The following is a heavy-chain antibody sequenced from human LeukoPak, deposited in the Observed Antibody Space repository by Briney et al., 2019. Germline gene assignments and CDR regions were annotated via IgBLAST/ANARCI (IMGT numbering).Heavy chain of an antibody. CDR2: ISSSSSTI. J-gene: IGHJ1*01. CDR3: ARDEYCSGGSCGLN. D-gene: IGHD2-15*01. CDR1: GLTFSSYA. V-gene: IGHV3-48*01. Sequence: GGSLRLSCAASGLTFSSYAMSWVRRAPGKGLEWVSYISSSSSTIYYADSVKGRFTISRDNSKNTLYLQMNSLRAEDTAVYYCARDEYCSGGSCGLNWGQGTLVTVSS.